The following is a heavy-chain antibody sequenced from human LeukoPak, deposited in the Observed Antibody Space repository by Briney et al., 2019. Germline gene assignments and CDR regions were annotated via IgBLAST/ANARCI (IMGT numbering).Heavy chain of an antibody. J-gene: IGHJ5*02. CDR2: INHSGST. CDR3: ARRAVRGYSYGANNWFDP. Sequence: PSETLSLTCAVYGGSFSGYYWSWVRQPPGKGLEWIGEINHSGSTNYNPSLKSRVTISVDTSKNQFSLKLSSVTAADTAVYCCARRAVRGYSYGANNWFDPWGQGTLVTVSS. D-gene: IGHD5-18*01. V-gene: IGHV4-34*01. CDR1: GGSFSGYY.